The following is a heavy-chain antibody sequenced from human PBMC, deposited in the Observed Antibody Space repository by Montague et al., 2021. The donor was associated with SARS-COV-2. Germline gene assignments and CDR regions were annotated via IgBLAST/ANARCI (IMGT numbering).Heavy chain of an antibody. CDR2: IYHTGRT. J-gene: IGHJ4*02. CDR3: AVVDILTGYSLNY. V-gene: IGHV4-39*01. Sequence: SETLSLTCTASHGSTSSSSYYWGWIRQPPGKGLEWIGGIYHTGRTYNNPSLKSRVTLSVDTSRNQFSLKVSSVTAAETAMYYCAVVDILTGYSLNYWGQGTLVTVSS. D-gene: IGHD3-9*01. CDR1: HGSTSSSSYY.